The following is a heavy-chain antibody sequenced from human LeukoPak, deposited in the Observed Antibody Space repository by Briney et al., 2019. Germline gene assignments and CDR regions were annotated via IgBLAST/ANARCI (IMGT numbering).Heavy chain of an antibody. CDR3: ARSNYYDKVDP. J-gene: IGHJ5*02. D-gene: IGHD3-22*01. Sequence: ASVTVSCTASGYTFTSYGISWVRQAPGQGLEWMGWISAYNGNTNYAQKLQGRVTMTTDTSTSTAYMELRSLRSDDTAVYYCARSNYYDKVDPWGQGTLVTVSS. CDR1: GYTFTSYG. CDR2: ISAYNGNT. V-gene: IGHV1-18*01.